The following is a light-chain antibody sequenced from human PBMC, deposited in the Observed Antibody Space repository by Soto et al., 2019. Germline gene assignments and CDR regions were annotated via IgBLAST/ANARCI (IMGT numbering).Light chain of an antibody. J-gene: IGKJ2*01. CDR1: QSVSTRY. Sequence: EVVLTQSPGTLSLSPGERATFSCRASQSVSTRYVAWYQQKPGQAPRLLIYGASTRATGIPERFSGSGSGTDFTLTINKLEPEDFAVYYCQQYNNWPMYTFGQGTKV. CDR3: QQYNNWPMYT. CDR2: GAS. V-gene: IGKV3-20*01.